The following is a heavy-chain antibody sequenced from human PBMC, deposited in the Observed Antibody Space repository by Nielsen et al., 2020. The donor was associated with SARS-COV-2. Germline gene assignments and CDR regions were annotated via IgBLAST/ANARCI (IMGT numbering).Heavy chain of an antibody. J-gene: IGHJ5*02. CDR2: IYYSGST. CDR1: GGSISSYY. CDR3: ARHARSRIFGVVIISWFDP. V-gene: IGHV4-59*08. D-gene: IGHD3-3*01. Sequence: LRLSCTVSGGSISSYYWSWIRQPPGKGLEWIGYIYYSGSTNYNPSLKSRVTISVDTSKNQFSLKLSSVTAADTAVYYCARHARSRIFGVVIISWFDPWGQGTLVTVSS.